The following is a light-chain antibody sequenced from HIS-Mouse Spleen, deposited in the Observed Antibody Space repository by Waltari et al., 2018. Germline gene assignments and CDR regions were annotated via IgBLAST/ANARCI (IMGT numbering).Light chain of an antibody. CDR3: QQLNSYPQET. J-gene: IGKJ4*01. V-gene: IGKV1-9*01. CDR1: QGISSY. CDR2: AAS. Sequence: DIQLTQSPSFLSASVGDSVTITCRASQGISSYLAWYQQKPGKAPKLLIYAASTLQSGVPSRFSGSGSGTEFTLTISSLQPEDFATYYCQQLNSYPQETFGGGTKVEIK.